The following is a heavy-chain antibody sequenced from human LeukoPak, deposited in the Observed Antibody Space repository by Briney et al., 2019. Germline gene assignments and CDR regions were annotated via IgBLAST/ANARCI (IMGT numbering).Heavy chain of an antibody. J-gene: IGHJ4*02. V-gene: IGHV1-2*02. D-gene: IGHD3-10*01. CDR2: INPNSGGT. CDR3: ARDVYYFGSGSPAQGY. Sequence: GASVKVSCKASGYTFTGYYMHWVRQAPGQGLEWMGWINPNSGGTNYAQKFQGRVTMTRDTSISTAYMELSRLRCEDTAVYYCARDVYYFGSGSPAQGYWGQGTLVTVSS. CDR1: GYTFTGYY.